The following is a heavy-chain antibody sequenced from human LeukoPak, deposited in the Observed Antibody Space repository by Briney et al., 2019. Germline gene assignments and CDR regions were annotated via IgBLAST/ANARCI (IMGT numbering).Heavy chain of an antibody. J-gene: IGHJ4*02. Sequence: GGSLRLSCAASGFTFRGFLMSWVRQTPGKGLEWVANIEQDGSEKYYADSVKGRFTISRDNTKNSLSLQMNSLRAEDTAVYYCARAGSNWNYVYWGQGTLVTVSS. CDR3: ARAGSNWNYVY. CDR1: GFTFRGFL. CDR2: IEQDGSEK. V-gene: IGHV3-7*01. D-gene: IGHD1-7*01.